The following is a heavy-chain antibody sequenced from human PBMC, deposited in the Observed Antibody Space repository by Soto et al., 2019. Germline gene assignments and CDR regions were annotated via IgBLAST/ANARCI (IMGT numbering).Heavy chain of an antibody. Sequence: QLLESGGGLVQFGGSLRLSCAASGFTFSSYGMSWVRQVPGKGLEWVSSISNSGSLTYYADSVKGRCTISRDNSKNTLYLQMNSLRAEDTALYYCATILVTGHWYFHVCGRGTLVTVSS. CDR1: GFTFSSYG. CDR2: ISNSGSLT. V-gene: IGHV3-23*01. J-gene: IGHJ2*01. CDR3: ATILVTGHWYFHV. D-gene: IGHD2-21*02.